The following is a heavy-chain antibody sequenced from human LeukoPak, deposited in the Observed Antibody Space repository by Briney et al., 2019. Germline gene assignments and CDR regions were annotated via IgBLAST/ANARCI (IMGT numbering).Heavy chain of an antibody. J-gene: IGHJ4*02. D-gene: IGHD1-1*01. V-gene: IGHV4-34*01. Sequence: PSETLSLTCAVYGXSFSGYYWTWIRQPPGKGLEWIGEITHSGSTKYNPSLKSRVTISVDTSKNQFSLKLSSVTAADTAVYYCARGSATGLAYWGQGTLVTVSS. CDR2: ITHSGST. CDR1: GXSFSGYY. CDR3: ARGSATGLAY.